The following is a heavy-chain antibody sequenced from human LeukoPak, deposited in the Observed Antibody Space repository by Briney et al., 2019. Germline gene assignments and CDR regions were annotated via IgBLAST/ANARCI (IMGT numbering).Heavy chain of an antibody. CDR3: ARDQLVQGYYYYYGMDV. CDR1: GFTFSSYS. CDR2: ISSSSSYI. J-gene: IGHJ6*02. Sequence: GGSLRLSCAASGFTFSSYSMNWVRQAAVKGLEWVSSISSSSSYIYYADSVKGRFTISRDNAKNSLYLQMNSLRAEDTAVYYCARDQLVQGYYYYYGMDVWGQGTTVTVSS. V-gene: IGHV3-21*01. D-gene: IGHD6-13*01.